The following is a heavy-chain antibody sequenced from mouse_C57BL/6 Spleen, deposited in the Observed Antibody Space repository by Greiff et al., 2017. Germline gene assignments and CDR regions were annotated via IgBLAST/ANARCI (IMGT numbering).Heavy chain of an antibody. Sequence: VQLQQSGAELVKPGASVKISCKASGYAFSSYWMNWVKQRPGKGLEWIGQIYPGDGDTNYNGKFKGKGTLTADKSSSTAYMQLSSLTSEDSAVYFCARWGTTVVAPFDYWGQGTTLTVSS. CDR1: GYAFSSYW. V-gene: IGHV1-80*01. CDR3: ARWGTTVVAPFDY. D-gene: IGHD1-1*01. J-gene: IGHJ2*01. CDR2: IYPGDGDT.